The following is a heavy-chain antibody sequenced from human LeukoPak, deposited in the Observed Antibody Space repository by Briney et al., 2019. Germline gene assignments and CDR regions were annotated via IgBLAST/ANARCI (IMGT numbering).Heavy chain of an antibody. CDR1: GGTFSSYA. V-gene: IGHV1-69*04. CDR2: IIPTFGIA. J-gene: IGHJ4*02. Sequence: SVKVSCKASGGTFSSYAISWVRQAPGQGLEWMGRIIPTFGIANYAQKFQGRVTITADKSTSTAYMELSSLRSEDMAVYYCASGGALGYCSGGSCQPIDYWGQGTLVTVSS. CDR3: ASGGALGYCSGGSCQPIDY. D-gene: IGHD2-15*01.